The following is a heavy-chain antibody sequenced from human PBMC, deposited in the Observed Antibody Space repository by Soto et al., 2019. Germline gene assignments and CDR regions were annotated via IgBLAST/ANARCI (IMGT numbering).Heavy chain of an antibody. J-gene: IGHJ3*02. CDR2: IIPIFGTA. CDR1: GGTFSSYA. CDR3: ARGPPQTYGDYDRDAFDI. D-gene: IGHD4-17*01. Sequence: QVQLVQSGAEVKKPGSSVKVSCKASGGTFSSYAISWVRQAPGQGLEWMGGIIPIFGTANYAQKFQGRVTITADESTRTGYMGLGSLRSEDTAVYYCARGPPQTYGDYDRDAFDIWGQGTMVTVSS. V-gene: IGHV1-69*01.